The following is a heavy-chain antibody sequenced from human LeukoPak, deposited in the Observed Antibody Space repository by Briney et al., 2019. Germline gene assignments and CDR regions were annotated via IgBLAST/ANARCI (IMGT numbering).Heavy chain of an antibody. CDR2: VNHGGDT. CDR1: NGSFSGYY. D-gene: IGHD3-16*01. CDR3: ARAAWNGGGGFDP. V-gene: IGHV4-34*01. J-gene: IGHJ5*02. Sequence: SETLSLTCAVYNGSFSGYYWSWIRQSPEKGLGWIGEVNHGGDTNYNPSLRSRVTISLDTSKNHFSLKLRSVTAADTAIYNCARAAWNGGGGFDPWGQGTLVTVSS.